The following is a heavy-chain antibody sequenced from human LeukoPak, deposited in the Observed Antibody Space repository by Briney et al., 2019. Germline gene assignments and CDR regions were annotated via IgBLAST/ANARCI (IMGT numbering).Heavy chain of an antibody. J-gene: IGHJ4*02. CDR3: AAFCYDPVY. CDR1: GFTFRTYW. CDR2: IKGDGTST. V-gene: IGHV3-74*01. Sequence: GGSLRLSCAASGFTFRTYWMHWVRQAPGKGLVWVARIKGDGTSTTYADSVKGRFTISRDNAKNMLYLQMHSLRAEDTAVYYCAAFCYDPVYWGQGTLVTVS. D-gene: IGHD2-2*01.